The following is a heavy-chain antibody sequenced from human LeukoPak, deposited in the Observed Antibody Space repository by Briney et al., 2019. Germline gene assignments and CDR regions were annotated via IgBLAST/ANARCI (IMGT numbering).Heavy chain of an antibody. Sequence: GGSLRLSCAASGFTFSSYAMSWVRQAPGKGLEWVSAISGSGGSTYYADSVKGRFTISRDNSKNTLYPQMNSLRAEDTAVYYCAKGSGSYVDFDYWGQGTLVTVSS. J-gene: IGHJ4*02. CDR2: ISGSGGST. CDR3: AKGSGSYVDFDY. V-gene: IGHV3-23*01. CDR1: GFTFSSYA. D-gene: IGHD1-26*01.